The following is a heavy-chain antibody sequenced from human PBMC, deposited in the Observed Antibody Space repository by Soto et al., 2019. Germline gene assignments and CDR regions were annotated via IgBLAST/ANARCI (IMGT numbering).Heavy chain of an antibody. J-gene: IGHJ4*02. Sequence: SQTLSLTCTVSGGSISSYYWSWIRRPPGKGLEWIGYIYYSGNTNYNPSLKSRLTISVDTSKNQFSLKLSSVTAADTAVYYCARHTPAISISDHWGQGTLVTVSS. V-gene: IGHV4-59*08. CDR2: IYYSGNT. D-gene: IGHD2-15*01. CDR1: GGSISSYY. CDR3: ARHTPAISISDH.